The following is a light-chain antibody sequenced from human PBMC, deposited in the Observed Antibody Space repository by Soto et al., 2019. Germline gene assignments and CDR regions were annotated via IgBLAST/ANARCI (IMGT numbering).Light chain of an antibody. CDR3: CSYTATTTYV. CDR2: DVN. V-gene: IGLV2-14*03. J-gene: IGLJ1*01. Sequence: QSVLTQPASVSGSPGQSISISCTGTGNDVGGYTFVSWYQQHPDKVPKLVIFDVNRRPSGVSDRFSGSKSVNAASLTISGLQFEDEADYYCCSYTATTTYVFGTGTKVTVL. CDR1: GNDVGGYTF.